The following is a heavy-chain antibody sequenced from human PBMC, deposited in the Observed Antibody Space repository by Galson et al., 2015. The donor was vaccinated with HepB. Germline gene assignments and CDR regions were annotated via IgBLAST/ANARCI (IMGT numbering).Heavy chain of an antibody. Sequence: SLRLSCAASGFTFSSYTIHWARSAPGVGLEYVSAISGGGGSTYYAESVKGRFTNSRDNSKNTLILQMNSLGYEDVAVYYCVKASASGIASPGSGIFDYWGQGTLVTVSS. CDR2: ISGGGGST. CDR3: VKASASGIASPGSGIFDY. V-gene: IGHV3-64D*06. CDR1: GFTFSSYT. J-gene: IGHJ4*02. D-gene: IGHD3-10*01.